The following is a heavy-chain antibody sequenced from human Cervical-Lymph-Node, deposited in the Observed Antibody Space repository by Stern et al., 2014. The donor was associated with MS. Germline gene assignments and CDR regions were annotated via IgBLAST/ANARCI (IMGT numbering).Heavy chain of an antibody. CDR3: AKDFTDTWAWFDP. J-gene: IGHJ5*02. CDR1: GFTFDDYA. V-gene: IGHV3-9*01. Sequence: EVQLVESGGGLVQPGRSLRLSCAASGFTFDDYAMHWVRQAPGKGLEWVSGISWNSGSIGYADSVKGRFTISRDNAKNSLYLQMNSLRAEDTALYYCAKDFTDTWAWFDPWGQGTLVTVSS. D-gene: IGHD3-16*01. CDR2: ISWNSGSI.